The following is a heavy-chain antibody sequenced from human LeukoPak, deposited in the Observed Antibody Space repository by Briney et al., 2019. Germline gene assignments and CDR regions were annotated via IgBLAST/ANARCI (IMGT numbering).Heavy chain of an antibody. D-gene: IGHD3-9*01. Sequence: GGSLRLSCEGAGFTFGSDGMNWVRQAPGKGLEWVSNIWPSGAKIFYADAVKGRFTISRDNSKNTVYLELNSLRAEDTAVYYCAKFFMQKTAYDIDSWGQGALVTVSS. CDR2: IWPSGAKI. CDR3: AKFFMQKTAYDIDS. V-gene: IGHV3-23*01. CDR1: GFTFGSDG. J-gene: IGHJ4*02.